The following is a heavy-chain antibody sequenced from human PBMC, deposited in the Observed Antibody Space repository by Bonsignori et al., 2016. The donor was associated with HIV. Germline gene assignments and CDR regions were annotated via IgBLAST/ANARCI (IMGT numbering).Heavy chain of an antibody. J-gene: IGHJ5*02. D-gene: IGHD3-16*01. CDR2: ISTLNNNA. Sequence: WVRQAPGQGLEWLGWISTLNNNANYAQKVQGRVTMSRDLSTNMAYLELGSLTSDDTAVYYCARGGPLNWFDPWGQGTLVTVSS. CDR3: ARGGPLNWFDP. V-gene: IGHV1-18*01.